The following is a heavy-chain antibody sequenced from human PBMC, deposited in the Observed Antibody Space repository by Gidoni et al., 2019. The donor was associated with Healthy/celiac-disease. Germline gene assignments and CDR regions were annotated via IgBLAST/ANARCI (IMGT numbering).Heavy chain of an antibody. Sequence: QVQLQESGPGLVKPSGTLSLTCAVSGGSISSSNWWSWVRQPPGKGLEWIGEIYHSGSTNYNPSLKSRVTISVDKSKNQFSLKLSSVTAADTAVYYCARTYYDILTALRYYYMDVWGKGTTVTVSS. CDR1: GGSISSSNW. D-gene: IGHD3-9*01. CDR2: IYHSGST. J-gene: IGHJ6*03. CDR3: ARTYYDILTALRYYYMDV. V-gene: IGHV4-4*02.